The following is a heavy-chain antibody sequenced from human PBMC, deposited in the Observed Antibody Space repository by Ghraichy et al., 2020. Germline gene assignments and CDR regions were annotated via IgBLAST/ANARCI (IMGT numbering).Heavy chain of an antibody. J-gene: IGHJ4*02. CDR3: ARDLPYDSSGPWG. D-gene: IGHD3-22*01. CDR1: GFTFSSYA. CDR2: ISYDGSNK. Sequence: GGSLRLSCAASGFTFSSYAMHWVRQAPGKGLEWVAVISYDGSNKYYADSVKGRFTISRDNSKNTLYLQMNSLRAEDTAVYYCARDLPYDSSGPWGWGQGTLVTVSS. V-gene: IGHV3-30-3*01.